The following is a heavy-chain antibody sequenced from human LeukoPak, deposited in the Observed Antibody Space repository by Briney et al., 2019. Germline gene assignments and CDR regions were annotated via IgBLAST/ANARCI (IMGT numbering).Heavy chain of an antibody. V-gene: IGHV1-8*01. J-gene: IGHJ4*02. CDR3: ARGDPYCTNTGCGTSFDY. D-gene: IGHD2-2*01. Sequence: ASVKVSCKASGYTFTNYDIIWVRQASGRGLEWMGWVNPGSGNTGYSQSLQGRVTITRNTSISTAYMELSSLRSEDTAVFFCARGDPYCTNTGCGTSFDYWGQGTLVTVSS. CDR2: VNPGSGNT. CDR1: GYTFTNYD.